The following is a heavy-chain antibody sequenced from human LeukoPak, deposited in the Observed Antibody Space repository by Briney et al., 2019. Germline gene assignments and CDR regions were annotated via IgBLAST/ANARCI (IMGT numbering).Heavy chain of an antibody. J-gene: IGHJ4*02. CDR1: GYRFTAYW. Sequence: GESLKISCKASGYRFTAYWICWVRQMPGKGLEWMGVIYPADSDTTYSPSFQGQVTISADKSNNIAYLEWDSLKASDSATYYCARRTGSGTYYSLFFDYWGQGALVTVSS. CDR3: ARRTGSGTYYSLFFDY. CDR2: IYPADSDT. V-gene: IGHV5-51*01. D-gene: IGHD1-26*01.